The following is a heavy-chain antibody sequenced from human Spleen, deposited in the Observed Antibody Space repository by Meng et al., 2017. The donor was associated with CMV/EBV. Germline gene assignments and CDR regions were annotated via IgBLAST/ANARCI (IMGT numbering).Heavy chain of an antibody. D-gene: IGHD3-22*01. J-gene: IGHJ5*02. CDR1: YA. V-gene: IGHV1-69*05. CDR3: ARGRGYYYDSSGYYHHYSHWFDP. CDR2: IIPIFGTA. Sequence: YAISWVRQAPGQGLEWMGGIIPIFGTANYAQKFQGRVTITTDESTSTAYMELSSLRSEDTAVYYCARGRGYYYDSSGYYHHYSHWFDPWGQGTLVTVSS.